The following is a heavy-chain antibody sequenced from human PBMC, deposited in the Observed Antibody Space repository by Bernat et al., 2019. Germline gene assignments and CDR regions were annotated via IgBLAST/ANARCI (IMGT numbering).Heavy chain of an antibody. CDR3: ARGPWVLLWSGESGNNWFDP. J-gene: IGHJ5*02. Sequence: QVQLQQWGAGLLKPSETLSLTCAVYGGSFSGYYWSWIRQPPGKGLEWIGEINHSGSTNYNPSLKSRVTISVDTSKNQFSLKLSSVTAADTAVYYCARGPWVLLWSGESGNNWFDPWGQGTLVTVSS. CDR1: GGSFSGYY. D-gene: IGHD3-10*01. CDR2: INHSGST. V-gene: IGHV4-34*01.